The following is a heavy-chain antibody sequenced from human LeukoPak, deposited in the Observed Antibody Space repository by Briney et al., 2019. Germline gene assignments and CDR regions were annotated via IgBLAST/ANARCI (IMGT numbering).Heavy chain of an antibody. Sequence: GASVKVSCKASGYNFMYNGISWVRQAPGQGLEWMGWISAYNGNTNYAQKLQGRVTMTTDTSTSTAYMELRSLRSDDTAVYYCARERGYYYDSSDFDYWGQGTLVTVSS. D-gene: IGHD3-22*01. CDR1: GYNFMYNG. V-gene: IGHV1-18*04. CDR2: ISAYNGNT. J-gene: IGHJ4*02. CDR3: ARERGYYYDSSDFDY.